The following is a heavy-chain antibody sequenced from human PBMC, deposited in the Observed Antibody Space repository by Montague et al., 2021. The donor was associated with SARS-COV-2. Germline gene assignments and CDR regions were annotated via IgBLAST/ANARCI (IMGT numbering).Heavy chain of an antibody. J-gene: IGHJ4*02. CDR2: IYWNDDK. D-gene: IGHD6-19*01. V-gene: IGHV2-5*01. CDR3: AHKKSGWPIEFGY. CDR1: GFPLSTSGVG. Sequence: PALVKPTQTLTLTCSFSGFPLSTSGVGVGWIRQPPGKALECLALIYWNDDKRYSPSLNSRLTVTKDTSRNQVVLTVTNMDPVDTATYCAHKKSGWPIEFGYWGQGILVTVSS.